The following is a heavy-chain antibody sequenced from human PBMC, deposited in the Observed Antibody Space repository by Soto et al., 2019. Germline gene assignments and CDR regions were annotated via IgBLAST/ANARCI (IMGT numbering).Heavy chain of an antibody. J-gene: IGHJ4*02. V-gene: IGHV2-5*01. CDR2: IYWNGIE. Sequence: QITLKESGPTLVQPTQPLTLTCTFSGFSLSPSGVAVGWIRQPPGKALEWLALIYWNGIERYSPSLKSRLTSTKDTSKNPVVLTMTNMDPVDTATYFCAHGDPLDFHYWGQGTLVTVSP. D-gene: IGHD3-10*01. CDR1: GFSLSPSGVA. CDR3: AHGDPLDFHY.